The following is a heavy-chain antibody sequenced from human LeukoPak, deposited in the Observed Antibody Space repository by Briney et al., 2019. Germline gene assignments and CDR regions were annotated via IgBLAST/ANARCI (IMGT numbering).Heavy chain of an antibody. CDR1: GYTFTGYY. J-gene: IGHJ3*02. D-gene: IGHD3-22*01. Sequence: ASVTVSCKASGYTFTGYYMHWVRQAPGQGLEWMGRINPNSGGTNYAQKFQGRVTMTRDTSISTAYMELSRLRSDDTAVYYCARSSVLRYYDSSGYHDAFDIWGQGTMVTVSS. CDR3: ARSSVLRYYDSSGYHDAFDI. V-gene: IGHV1-2*06. CDR2: INPNSGGT.